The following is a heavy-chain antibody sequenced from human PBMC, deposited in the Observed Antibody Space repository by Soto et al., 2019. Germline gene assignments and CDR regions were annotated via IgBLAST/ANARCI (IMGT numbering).Heavy chain of an antibody. CDR2: FDPEDGET. CDR1: GCTLTELS. D-gene: IGHD4-17*01. V-gene: IGHV1-24*01. Sequence: ASVKVSCKVSGCTLTELSMHWVRQAPGKGLEWMGGFDPEDGETIYAQKFQGRVTMTEDTSTDTAYMELSSLRSEDTAVYYCATDPFADYGDDYWGQGTLVTVSS. CDR3: ATDPFADYGDDY. J-gene: IGHJ4*02.